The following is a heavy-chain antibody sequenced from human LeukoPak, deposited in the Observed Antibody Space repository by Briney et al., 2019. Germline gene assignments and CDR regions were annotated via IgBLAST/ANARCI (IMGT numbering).Heavy chain of an antibody. CDR1: GYTFTNYG. CDR3: ARDLWELLRPNWFDP. V-gene: IGHV1-18*01. J-gene: IGHJ5*02. D-gene: IGHD1-26*01. Sequence: ASVKVSCEASGYTFTNYGISWVRQAPGQGLEWMGWISADIRNTNYALNVQGRVTMTTDTSTSTAYMELRSLRSDDTAVYYCARDLWELLRPNWFDPWGQGTLVTVSS. CDR2: ISADIRNT.